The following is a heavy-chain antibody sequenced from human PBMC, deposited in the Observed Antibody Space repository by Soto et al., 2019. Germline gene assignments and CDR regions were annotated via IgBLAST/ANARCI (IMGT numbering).Heavy chain of an antibody. J-gene: IGHJ5*02. CDR1: GFTFRSYG. CDR3: ARDLSYHHDSSGEINWFYH. D-gene: IGHD3-22*01. V-gene: IGHV3-33*01. Sequence: QPGWSLRLSCAASGFTFRSYGMHWVRQAPGKGREWVAVIWYDGSNKYYADSVKGRFTISRDNSKNTLYLQMNSLRAEDTAVYYWARDLSYHHDSSGEINWFYHWGRGT. CDR2: IWYDGSNK.